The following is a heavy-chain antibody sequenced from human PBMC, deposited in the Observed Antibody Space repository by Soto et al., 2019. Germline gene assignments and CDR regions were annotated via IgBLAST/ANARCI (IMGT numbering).Heavy chain of an antibody. CDR1: EYTFTGYY. J-gene: IGHJ4*02. V-gene: IGHV1-2*02. CDR2: INPNGGT. CDR3: AREGGGSCSGNSAIAFDY. Sequence: QVQLVQSGAEVKKPGASVKVSCKASEYTFTGYYLHWLRQAPGQGLEWMGWINPNGGTNHAQKLQGRAPRPGDTAIRPDFMGLGRLCSDDTAVYYFAREGGGSCSGNSAIAFDYWGQGTLVTVSS. D-gene: IGHD4-4*01.